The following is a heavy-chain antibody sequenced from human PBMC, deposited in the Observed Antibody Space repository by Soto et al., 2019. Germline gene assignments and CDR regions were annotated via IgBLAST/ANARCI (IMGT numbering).Heavy chain of an antibody. V-gene: IGHV3-23*01. CDR2: ISGSGDST. CDR3: AKDRGSVGNWFDP. J-gene: IGHJ5*02. D-gene: IGHD3-10*01. CDR1: GFTFSSYA. Sequence: GGSLRLSCAASGFTFSSYAMSWVRQAPVKGLEWVSAISGSGDSTYYADSVKGRFTISRDNSKNTLYLEMNSLRAEDTAVYYCAKDRGSVGNWFDPWGQGTLVTVSS.